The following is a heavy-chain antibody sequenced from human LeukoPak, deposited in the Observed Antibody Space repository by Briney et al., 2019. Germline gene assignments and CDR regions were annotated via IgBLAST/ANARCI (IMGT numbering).Heavy chain of an antibody. CDR2: INHSGST. Sequence: PSETLSLTCAVYGGSFSGYYWSWIRHPPGKGLEWIGEINHSGSTNYNPSLKSRVTISVDTSKNQFSLKLSSVTAADTAVYYCARDRDYWGQGTLVTVSS. J-gene: IGHJ4*02. V-gene: IGHV4-34*01. CDR3: ARDRDY. CDR1: GGSFSGYY.